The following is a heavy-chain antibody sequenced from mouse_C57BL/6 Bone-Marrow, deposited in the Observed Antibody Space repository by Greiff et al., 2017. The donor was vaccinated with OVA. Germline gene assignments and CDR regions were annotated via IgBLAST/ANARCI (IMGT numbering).Heavy chain of an antibody. J-gene: IGHJ1*03. D-gene: IGHD1-1*01. CDR1: GFNIKDDY. CDR3: TTWGTTVYFDV. Sequence: EVKLQESGAELVRPGASVKLSCTASGFNIKDDYMHWVKQRPEQGLEWIGWIDPENGDTEYASKFQGKATITADTSSNTAYLQLSSLTSEDTAVYYCTTWGTTVYFDVWGTGTTVTVSS. CDR2: IDPENGDT. V-gene: IGHV14-4*01.